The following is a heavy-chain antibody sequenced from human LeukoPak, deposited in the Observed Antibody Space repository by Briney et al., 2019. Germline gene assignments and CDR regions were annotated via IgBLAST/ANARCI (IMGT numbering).Heavy chain of an antibody. V-gene: IGHV4-39*01. J-gene: IGHJ4*02. CDR2: VFYSGST. Sequence: SETLSLTCSVSGFSIRSGSHYWGWVRQPPGQGLEWIGTVFYSGSTDSNPSLRSRLTISVDTSKNQFPLKLTSVTAADTAVYFCARQSGRGPPLDFWGPGTLVIVSS. CDR3: ARQSGRGPPLDF. D-gene: IGHD1-26*01. CDR1: GFSIRSGSHY.